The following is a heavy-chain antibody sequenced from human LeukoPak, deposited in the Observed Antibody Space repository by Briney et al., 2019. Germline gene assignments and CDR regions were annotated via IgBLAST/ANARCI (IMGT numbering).Heavy chain of an antibody. V-gene: IGHV1-8*01. CDR3: ARVFDYYDSSGYYYRPYGMDV. D-gene: IGHD3-22*01. Sequence: GASVKVSCKASGYTFTSYDINWVRQATGQGLEWMGWMNPNSGNTGYAQKLQGRVTMTRNTSISTAYMELSSLRSEDTAVYYCARVFDYYDSSGYYYRPYGMDVWGQGTTVTVSS. CDR1: GYTFTSYD. CDR2: MNPNSGNT. J-gene: IGHJ6*02.